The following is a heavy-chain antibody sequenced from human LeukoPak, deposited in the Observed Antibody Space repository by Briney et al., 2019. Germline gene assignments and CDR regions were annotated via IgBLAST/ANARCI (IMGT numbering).Heavy chain of an antibody. D-gene: IGHD3-10*01. Sequence: GGSLRLSCAASGFTFSSYAVSWVRQAPEKGLEWVSTISGSGGSTYYADSVKGRFTISRDNSKNALYLQMNNPRAEDTAVYYCAKAGGRGSGSYWWSFDYWGQGTLVTVSS. CDR2: ISGSGGST. V-gene: IGHV3-23*01. J-gene: IGHJ4*02. CDR1: GFTFSSYA. CDR3: AKAGGRGSGSYWWSFDY.